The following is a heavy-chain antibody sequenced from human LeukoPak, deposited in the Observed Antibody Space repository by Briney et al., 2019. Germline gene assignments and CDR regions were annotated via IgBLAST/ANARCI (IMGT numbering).Heavy chain of an antibody. CDR3: VVQHSSGYYCFDY. CDR2: VKSKTDGGTT. CDR1: GFTFSNAW. V-gene: IGHV3-15*01. J-gene: IGHJ4*02. D-gene: IGHD3-22*01. Sequence: GGSLRLSCAASGFTFSNAWMSWVRQAPGKGLEWVGRVKSKTDGGTTDYAAPVKGRFTISRDDSKNTLYLQMNSLKTEDTAVYYCVVQHSSGYYCFDYWGQGTLVTVSS.